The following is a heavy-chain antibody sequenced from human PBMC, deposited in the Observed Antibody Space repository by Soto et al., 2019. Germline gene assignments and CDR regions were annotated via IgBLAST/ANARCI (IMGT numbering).Heavy chain of an antibody. CDR2: INPSAGST. V-gene: IGHV1-46*01. CDR3: ALGGSYTLDY. Sequence: QVQMVQSGAEVKKPGASVKVSCKASGYTFTTYYIHCVRQAHGQGLEWMGIINPSAGSTSYAQKFQGRVTMTRDTATSTVYMELSRLRSEDTAVFYCALGGSYTLDYWGQGALVIVSS. J-gene: IGHJ4*02. CDR1: GYTFTTYY. D-gene: IGHD1-26*01.